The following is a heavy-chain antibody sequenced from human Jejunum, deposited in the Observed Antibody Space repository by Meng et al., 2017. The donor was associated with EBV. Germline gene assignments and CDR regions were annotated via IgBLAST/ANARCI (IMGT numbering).Heavy chain of an antibody. D-gene: IGHD4-17*01. CDR3: DRGGADFGDYVPFDY. CDR2: IYNIGSS. Sequence: QLHSSGSGISNASHALFLPGAVLGETLTGRGSWWSAIRQPLGQGLQWIDKIYNIGSSYYNQSLKSSVNISPDRDKKPFSLKLASVSVADTAVYYCDRGGADFGDYVPFDYWGQGTLVTVSS. V-gene: IGHV4-30-2*01. CDR1: GETLTGRGSW. J-gene: IGHJ4*02.